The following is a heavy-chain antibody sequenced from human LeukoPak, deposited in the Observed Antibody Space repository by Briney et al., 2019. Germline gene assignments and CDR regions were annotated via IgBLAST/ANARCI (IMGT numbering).Heavy chain of an antibody. CDR1: GYTFSSYS. CDR3: ARREQLWLSNWFDP. Sequence: GGSLRLSCAASGYTFSSYSMNWVRQAPGKGLEWVSSISSSSSYIYYADSVKGRFTISRDNAKNSLYLQMNSLRAEDTAVYYCARREQLWLSNWFDPWGQGTLVTVSS. J-gene: IGHJ5*02. V-gene: IGHV3-21*01. D-gene: IGHD5-18*01. CDR2: ISSSSSYI.